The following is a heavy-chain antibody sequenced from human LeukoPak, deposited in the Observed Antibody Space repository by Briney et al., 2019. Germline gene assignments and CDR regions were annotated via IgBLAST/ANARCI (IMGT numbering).Heavy chain of an antibody. CDR3: ASLIRWLQPAGP. CDR1: GGSFSGYY. J-gene: IGHJ5*02. D-gene: IGHD5-24*01. V-gene: IGHV4-34*01. Sequence: SETLSLTCAGYGGSFSGYYWSWIRQPPGKGLEWIGEINHSGSTNYNPSLKSRVTISVDTSKNQFSLKLSSVTAADTAVYYCASLIRWLQPAGPWGQGTLVTVSS. CDR2: INHSGST.